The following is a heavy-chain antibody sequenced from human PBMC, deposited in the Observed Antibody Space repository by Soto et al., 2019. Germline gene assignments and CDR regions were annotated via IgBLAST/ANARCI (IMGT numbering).Heavy chain of an antibody. CDR2: VIPIFGTA. CDR1: GGTVSSYA. J-gene: IGHJ6*02. D-gene: IGHD5-12*01. CDR3: AADMVFFTITGNYHCSIDV. V-gene: IGHV1-69*13. Sequence: GAAVKVSCEASGGTVSSYAISWVRQAPGQGLEWMGGVIPIFGTANYAQKFQGRVTITADESTSTAYMELSSLRSEDTAAYYCAADMVFFTITGNYHCSIDVSGQATTVTVS.